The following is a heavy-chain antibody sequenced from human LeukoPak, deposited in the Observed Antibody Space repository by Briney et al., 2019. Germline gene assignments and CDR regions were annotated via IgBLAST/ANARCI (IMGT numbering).Heavy chain of an antibody. V-gene: IGHV4-34*01. Sequence: SETLSLTCAVYGGSFSGYYWSWIRQPPGKGLEWIGEINHSGSTNYNPSLKSRVTIPVDTSKNQFSLKLSSVTAADTAVYYCARIDYYGSGSSPIWGQGTMVTVSS. CDR3: ARIDYYGSGSSPI. CDR1: GGSFSGYY. CDR2: INHSGST. D-gene: IGHD3-10*01. J-gene: IGHJ3*02.